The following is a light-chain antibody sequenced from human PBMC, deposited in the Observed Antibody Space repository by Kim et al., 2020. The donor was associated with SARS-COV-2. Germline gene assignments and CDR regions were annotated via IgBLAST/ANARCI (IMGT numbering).Light chain of an antibody. CDR2: GAS. CDR3: QQYNDWPPWT. Sequence: SPEERVILSCRASQSIGTNVAWYQQKPGQAPRLLIHGASTRATGVPARFSGSGSGTEFTLIVSSLQSVDSAIYYCQQYNDWPPWTFGQGTKVDIK. V-gene: IGKV3-15*01. CDR1: QSIGTN. J-gene: IGKJ1*01.